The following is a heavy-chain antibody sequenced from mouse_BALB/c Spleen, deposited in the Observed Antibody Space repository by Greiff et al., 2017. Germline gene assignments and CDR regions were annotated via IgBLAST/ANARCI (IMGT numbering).Heavy chain of an antibody. D-gene: IGHD2-14*01. V-gene: IGHV5-6-3*01. CDR3: ARDYRYDDYAMDY. J-gene: IGHJ4*01. CDR1: GFTFSSYG. CDR2: INSNGGST. Sequence: EVKLVESGGGLLQPGGSLKLSCAASGFTFSSYGMSWVRQTPDKRLELVATINSNGGSTYYPDSVKGRFTISRDNAKNTLYLQMSSLKSEDTAMYYCARDYRYDDYAMDYWGQGTSVTVSS.